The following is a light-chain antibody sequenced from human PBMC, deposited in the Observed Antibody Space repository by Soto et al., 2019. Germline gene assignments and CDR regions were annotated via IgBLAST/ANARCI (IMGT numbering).Light chain of an antibody. CDR2: KAS. CDR1: QTISGW. J-gene: IGKJ1*01. CDR3: QHYNSYSEA. Sequence: DIQMTQSPSTLSGSVGDRVTITVRASQTISGWLAWYQQKPGKAPKLLIYKASTLKSGVPSRFSGSGSGTEFTLTISSLQPDDFATYYCQHYNSYSEAFGQGTKWRS. V-gene: IGKV1-5*03.